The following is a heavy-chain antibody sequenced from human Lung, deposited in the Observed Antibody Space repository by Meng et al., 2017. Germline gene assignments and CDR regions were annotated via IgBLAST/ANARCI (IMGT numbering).Heavy chain of an antibody. J-gene: IGHJ4*02. V-gene: IGHV4-34*01. Sequence: QGQLQQWGAGLLKPSETLSLTCVVSGGSFSDYYWSWIRQPPGKGLEWIGEINHSGSTNYNPSLESRATISVDTSQNNLSLKLSSVTAADSVVYYCARGPTTMAHDFDYWGQGTLVTVSS. CDR3: ARGPTTMAHDFDY. D-gene: IGHD4-11*01. CDR1: GGSFSDYY. CDR2: INHSGST.